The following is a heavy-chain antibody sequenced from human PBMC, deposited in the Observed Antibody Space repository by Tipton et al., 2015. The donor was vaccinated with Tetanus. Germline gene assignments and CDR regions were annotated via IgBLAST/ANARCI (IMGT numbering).Heavy chain of an antibody. D-gene: IGHD2-15*01. J-gene: IGHJ4*02. CDR2: SWYDGTDK. V-gene: IGHV3-33*01. Sequence: SLRLSCAASGFIFSSYGIHWVRQTPGKGLEWVAVSWYDGTDKYYADYVKGRFTISRGNSKNTLYLQMNSLRAEDTAVYYCAGESDCSGGSCFSGDFDNWGQGTQVTDSS. CDR1: GFIFSSYG. CDR3: AGESDCSGGSCFSGDFDN.